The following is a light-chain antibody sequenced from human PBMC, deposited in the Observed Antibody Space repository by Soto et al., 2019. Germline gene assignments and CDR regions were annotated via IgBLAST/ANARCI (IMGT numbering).Light chain of an antibody. CDR3: QPYGTSRIT. CDR2: GAS. Sequence: EIVLTQSPGTLSLSPGERATLSCRASQSISSSYLAWYQQKPGQAPRLLIYGASSRATGIPDRFSGSRSGTDFTLTVSRLEPEDFTVYYCQPYGTSRITFGQGTRLEIK. V-gene: IGKV3-20*01. J-gene: IGKJ5*01. CDR1: QSISSSY.